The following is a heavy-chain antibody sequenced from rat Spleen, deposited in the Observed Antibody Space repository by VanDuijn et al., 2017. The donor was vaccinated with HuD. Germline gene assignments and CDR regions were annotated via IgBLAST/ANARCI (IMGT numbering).Heavy chain of an antibody. V-gene: IGHV5S13*01. CDR2: ISPSGVT. D-gene: IGHD1-12*01. CDR3: TRYYEGYVMDV. J-gene: IGHJ4*01. CDR1: GFTFSNFD. Sequence: EVRLVESGGDLVQPGRSLKLSCSASGFTFSNFDMAWVRQAPTKGLEWVSSISPSGVTYYRDSVKGRFTVSRENAKNALYLQMNNLRSEDTAIYYCTRYYEGYVMDVWGQGASVTVSS.